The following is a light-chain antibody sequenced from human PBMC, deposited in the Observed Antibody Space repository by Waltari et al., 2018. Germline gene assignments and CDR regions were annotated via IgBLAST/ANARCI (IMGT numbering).Light chain of an antibody. CDR3: ATWDDTLNGHWV. J-gene: IGLJ3*02. V-gene: IGLV2-14*01. Sequence: QSALTQPASVSGSPGQSITISCTGTISDVGAYKYVSWYQHPPGKAPKPMIDEAPNRPSGISDVFSGSQSCTSAALAISGLQSEDEADYYCATWDDTLNGHWVFGGGTKLTVL. CDR2: EAP. CDR1: ISDVGAYKY.